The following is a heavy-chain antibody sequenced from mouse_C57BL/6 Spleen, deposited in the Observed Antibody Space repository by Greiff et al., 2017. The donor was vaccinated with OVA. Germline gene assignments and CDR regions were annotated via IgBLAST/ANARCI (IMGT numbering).Heavy chain of an antibody. CDR1: GYSITSGYY. CDR3: AHLGSSLYAMDY. J-gene: IGHJ4*01. D-gene: IGHD1-1*01. Sequence: EVKLMESGPGLVKPSQSLSLTCSVTGYSITSGYYWNWIRQFPGNKLEWMGYISYDGSNNYNPSLKNRISITRDTSKNQFFLKLNSVTTEDTATYYCAHLGSSLYAMDYWGQGTSVTVSS. CDR2: ISYDGSN. V-gene: IGHV3-6*01.